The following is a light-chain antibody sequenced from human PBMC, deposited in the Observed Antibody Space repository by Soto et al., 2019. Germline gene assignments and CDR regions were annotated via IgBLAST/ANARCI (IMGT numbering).Light chain of an antibody. J-gene: IGKJ1*01. CDR3: QQYNGFSRT. CDR2: DAS. Sequence: DIQMTQSPSTLSASVGDRVTITCRASQSITGWLARYQQKPGKAPKLLIYDASSLERGVPSRFSGSGSGTEFTLTISSLQPDDFATYYCQQYNGFSRTFGQGTKVDIK. V-gene: IGKV1-5*01. CDR1: QSITGW.